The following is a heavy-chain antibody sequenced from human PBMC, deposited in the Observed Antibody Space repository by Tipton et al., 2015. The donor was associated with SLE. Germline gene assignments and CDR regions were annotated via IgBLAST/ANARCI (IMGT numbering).Heavy chain of an antibody. Sequence: GSLRLSCAASGLTFGSYSMNWVRQAPGKGLEWVSSISSSSSYIYYADSVKGRFTISRDNAKNSLYLQMNSLRAEDTAVYYCARVSSFGVVKGGFDYWGQGTLVTVSS. CDR1: GLTFGSYS. V-gene: IGHV3-21*01. CDR2: ISSSSSYI. CDR3: ARVSSFGVVKGGFDY. D-gene: IGHD3-3*01. J-gene: IGHJ4*02.